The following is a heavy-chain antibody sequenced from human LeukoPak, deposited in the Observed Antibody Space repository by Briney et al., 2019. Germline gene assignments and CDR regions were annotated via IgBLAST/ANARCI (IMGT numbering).Heavy chain of an antibody. Sequence: GGSLRLSCAASGFTFSSYAMHWVRQAPGKGLEWVAVISYDGSNKYHADSVKGRFTISRDNSKNTLYLQMNSLRAEDTAVYYCARDRDSRGYYYPYWGQGTLVTVSS. J-gene: IGHJ4*02. CDR3: ARDRDSRGYYYPY. CDR1: GFTFSSYA. CDR2: ISYDGSNK. V-gene: IGHV3-30-3*01. D-gene: IGHD3-22*01.